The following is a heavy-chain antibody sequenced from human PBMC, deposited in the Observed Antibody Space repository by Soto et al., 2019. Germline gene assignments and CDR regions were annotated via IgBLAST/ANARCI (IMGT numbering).Heavy chain of an antibody. D-gene: IGHD6-19*01. V-gene: IGHV1-2*02. CDR3: ARPPGYISDCYYFDL. Sequence: QVQLVQSGAEVKKPGASVKVSCEGSGYTFIDYYMHWVRQAPGQGFEWMGRISPKSGGTNYAQKFQGRVTMTWDTSLNTAYMELSSLMSEDTAVYYCARPPGYISDCYYFDLWGQGTLVTVSS. J-gene: IGHJ4*02. CDR2: ISPKSGGT. CDR1: GYTFIDYY.